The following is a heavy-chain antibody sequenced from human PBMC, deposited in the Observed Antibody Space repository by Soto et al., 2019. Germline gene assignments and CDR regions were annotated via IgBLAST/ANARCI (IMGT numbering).Heavy chain of an antibody. CDR3: VRDSGCAFDI. CDR1: GFSFSSYS. V-gene: IGHV3-48*02. CDR2: ISSSKTYI. Sequence: EVQLVESGGGLVQPGQSLRVSCAASGFSFSSYSMNWVRQAPGKRLEWISYISSSKTYIWYADSVKGRFTISRDNAKNSLPLQMSSLRDEDTAVYYCVRDSGCAFDIWGLGAMVTSAS. J-gene: IGHJ3*02. D-gene: IGHD5-12*01.